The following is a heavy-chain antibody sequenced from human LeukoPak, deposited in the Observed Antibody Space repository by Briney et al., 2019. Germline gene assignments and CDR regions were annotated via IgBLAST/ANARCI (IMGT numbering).Heavy chain of an antibody. CDR1: GFTFSSYA. CDR3: ARSANPGVHDFDP. CDR2: ISSSSKI. D-gene: IGHD6-6*01. J-gene: IGHJ5*02. Sequence: GGSLRLSCAASGFTFSSYAMAWVRQAPGKGLEWLSYISSSSKINYADSVKGRFTISRDNAKNSLYLQMNSLRDEDTAVYYCARSANPGVHDFDPWARDPWSPSP. V-gene: IGHV3-48*02.